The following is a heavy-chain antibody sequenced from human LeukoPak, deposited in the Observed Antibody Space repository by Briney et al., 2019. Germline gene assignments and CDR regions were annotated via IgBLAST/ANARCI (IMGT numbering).Heavy chain of an antibody. J-gene: IGHJ4*02. Sequence: PGGSLRLSCAASGFTFDDYAMHWVRQGPGKGLEWVSGISWNGGSIGYADSVKGRFTISRDNAKNSLYLQMNSLRAEDTAVYYCARDNRGSFNAPLDYWGQGTLVTVSS. V-gene: IGHV3-9*01. CDR2: ISWNGGSI. D-gene: IGHD1-26*01. CDR1: GFTFDDYA. CDR3: ARDNRGSFNAPLDY.